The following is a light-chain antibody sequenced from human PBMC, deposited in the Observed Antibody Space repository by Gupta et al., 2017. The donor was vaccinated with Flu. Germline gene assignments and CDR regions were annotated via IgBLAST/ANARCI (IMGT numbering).Light chain of an antibody. CDR1: SSDVGSYDY. Sequence: QSALIQPPSVSGSPGQSVTISCTGTSSDVGSYDYVSWYQQHPGTVPKPMIYNVSTQPSGVPDRFSGSKSGTSASLAITGLQAEDEADYYCQSYDSSLSAWVFGGGTQLTVL. CDR3: QSYDSSLSAWV. J-gene: IGLJ3*02. V-gene: IGLV2-5*01. CDR2: NVS.